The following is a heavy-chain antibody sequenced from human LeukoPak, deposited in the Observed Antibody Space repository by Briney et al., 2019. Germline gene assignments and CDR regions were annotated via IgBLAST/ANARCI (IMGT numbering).Heavy chain of an antibody. V-gene: IGHV4-59*01. CDR1: GGSMSSYY. CDR2: IYYSGST. J-gene: IGHJ5*02. CDR3: AREPQSGWFDP. Sequence: SETLSLTCTVSGGSMSSYYWSWIRQPPGKGLEWIGYIYYSGSTNYNPSLKSRVTISVDTSKNQFSLKLSSVTAADTAVYYCAREPQSGWFDPWGQGTLVTVSS.